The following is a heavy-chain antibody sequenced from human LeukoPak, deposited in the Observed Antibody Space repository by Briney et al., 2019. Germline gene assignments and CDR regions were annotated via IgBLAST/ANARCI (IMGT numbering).Heavy chain of an antibody. CDR3: ARGNFGITGRIDY. CDR2: IYYSGST. V-gene: IGHV4-59*01. CDR1: GGSISSYY. D-gene: IGHD1-20*01. J-gene: IGHJ4*02. Sequence: LETLSLTSTVSGGSISSYYWSWIRQPPGKGLEWIGYIYYSGSTSYNPSLKSRVTISVDTSKNQFSLKLSSVTAADTAVYYCARGNFGITGRIDYWGQGTLVTVSS.